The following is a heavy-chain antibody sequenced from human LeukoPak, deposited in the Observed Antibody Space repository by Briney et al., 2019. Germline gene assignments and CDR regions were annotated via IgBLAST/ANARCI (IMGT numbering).Heavy chain of an antibody. CDR2: INHSGST. J-gene: IGHJ6*03. Sequence: PSEALSLTCAVYGGSFSGYYWSWIRQPPGKGLEWIGEINHSGSTNYNPSLKSRVTISVDTSKNQFSLKLSSVTAADTAVYYCARTPVGYCSSTSCRYYYYYMDVWGKGTTATVSS. V-gene: IGHV4-34*01. CDR3: ARTPVGYCSSTSCRYYYYYMDV. CDR1: GGSFSGYY. D-gene: IGHD2-2*01.